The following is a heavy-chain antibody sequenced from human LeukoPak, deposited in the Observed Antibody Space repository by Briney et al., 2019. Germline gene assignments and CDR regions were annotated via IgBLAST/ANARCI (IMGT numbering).Heavy chain of an antibody. D-gene: IGHD2-15*01. CDR3: AKDTTAWWYHRAYMDV. J-gene: IGHJ6*03. Sequence: PGRCLRLTCAASGFTLSSYAMSWVRQAPGGGLGWVSAISGIGDTTYHADSVKGRFTISRDTSENRLTLQMDSLRAEDTAVYFCAKDTTAWWYHRAYMDVWGKGTTVTVSS. CDR2: ISGIGDTT. CDR1: GFTLSSYA. V-gene: IGHV3-23*01.